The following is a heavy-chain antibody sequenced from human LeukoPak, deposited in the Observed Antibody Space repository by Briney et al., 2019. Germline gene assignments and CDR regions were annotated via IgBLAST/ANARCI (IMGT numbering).Heavy chain of an antibody. V-gene: IGHV3-33*01. J-gene: IGHJ4*02. CDR2: IWYDGSNK. Sequence: GRSLRLSCAASGFTFSSYGMHWVRQAPGKGPEWVAVIWYDGSNKYYADSVKGRFTISRDNSKNTLFLQMNSLRAEDTAVYYCARNYYDTSAYYYFDYWGQGTLVTVSS. CDR3: ARNYYDTSAYYYFDY. CDR1: GFTFSSYG. D-gene: IGHD3-22*01.